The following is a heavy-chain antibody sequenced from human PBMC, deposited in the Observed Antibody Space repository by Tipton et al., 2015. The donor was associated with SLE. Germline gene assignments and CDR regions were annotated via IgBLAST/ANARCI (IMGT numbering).Heavy chain of an antibody. CDR3: ARAYDFRSYYYMDV. CDR2: INSDGSST. V-gene: IGHV3-74*01. D-gene: IGHD3-3*01. CDR1: GLTFSSYW. Sequence: GSLRLSCAASGLTFSSYWMHWVRQAPGKGLVWVSRINSDGSSTSYADSVKGRFTISRDNAKNTVYLQMNSLRAEDTAVYYCARAYDFRSYYYMDVWGKGTTVTVSS. J-gene: IGHJ6*03.